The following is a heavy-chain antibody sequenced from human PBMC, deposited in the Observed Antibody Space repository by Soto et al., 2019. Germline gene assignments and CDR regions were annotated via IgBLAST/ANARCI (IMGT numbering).Heavy chain of an antibody. J-gene: IGHJ3*01. CDR3: ARENDPYGFDL. V-gene: IGHV1-18*01. CDR2: NGSGDT. CDR1: GYSFDSYA. Sequence: HVQLVQSGATQEKPGASVKVSCEAFGYSFDSYAYSWVRQAPGQGLEWMGRNGSGDTNYAQKLQGRVTMTTDTSTNTAYMEVRSLRYDDTALYYCARENDPYGFDLWGQGTMVTVSS.